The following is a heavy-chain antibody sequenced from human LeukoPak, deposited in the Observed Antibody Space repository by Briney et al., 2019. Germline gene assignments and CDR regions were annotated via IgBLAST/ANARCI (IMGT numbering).Heavy chain of an antibody. CDR1: GFTFSSYA. D-gene: IGHD2-2*03. CDR2: IWYDGSNK. V-gene: IGHV3-33*08. CDR3: ARVDSNLAYYYYGMDV. J-gene: IGHJ6*02. Sequence: PGGSLRLSCAASGFTFSSYAMSWVRQAPGKGLEWVAVIWYDGSNKYYADSVKGRFTISRDNSKNTLYLQMNSLRAEDTAVYYCARVDSNLAYYYYGMDVWGQGTTVTVSS.